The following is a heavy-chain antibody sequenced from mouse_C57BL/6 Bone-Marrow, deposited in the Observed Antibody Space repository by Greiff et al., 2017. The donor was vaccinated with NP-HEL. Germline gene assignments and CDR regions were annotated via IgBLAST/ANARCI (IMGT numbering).Heavy chain of an antibody. J-gene: IGHJ3*01. Sequence: VQLKESGAELVRPGASVKLSCTASGFNIKDDYMHWVKQRPEQGLEWIGWIDPENGDTEYASKFQGKATITADTSSNTAYLQLSSLTSEDTAVYYCTGDSNGFAYWGQGTLVTVSA. CDR1: GFNIKDDY. D-gene: IGHD2-5*01. CDR3: TGDSNGFAY. CDR2: IDPENGDT. V-gene: IGHV14-4*01.